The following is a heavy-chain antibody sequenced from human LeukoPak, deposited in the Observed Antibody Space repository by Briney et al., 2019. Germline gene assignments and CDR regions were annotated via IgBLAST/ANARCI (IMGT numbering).Heavy chain of an antibody. D-gene: IGHD6-19*01. CDR2: INHSGST. CDR1: GGSFSGYY. CDR3: ARRHSSGWFYY. V-gene: IGHV4-34*01. Sequence: SETLSLTCAVYGGSFSGYYWSWIRQPPGKGLEWIGEINHSGSTNYNPSLKSRVTISVDTSKNQFSLKLSSVTAADTAVYYCARRHSSGWFYYWGQGTLVTVSS. J-gene: IGHJ4*02.